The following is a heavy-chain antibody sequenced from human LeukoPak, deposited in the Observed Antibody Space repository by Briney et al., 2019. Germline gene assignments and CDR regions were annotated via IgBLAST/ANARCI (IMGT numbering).Heavy chain of an antibody. D-gene: IGHD5-24*01. Sequence: SETLSLTCAVYGGPFSGYYWSWIRQPPGKGLEWIGEINHSGSTNYNPSLKSRVTISVDTSKNQFYLKLSSVTAADTAVYYCARGQGERWLQLRWFDPWGQGTLVTVSS. J-gene: IGHJ5*02. CDR2: INHSGST. CDR1: GGPFSGYY. CDR3: ARGQGERWLQLRWFDP. V-gene: IGHV4-34*01.